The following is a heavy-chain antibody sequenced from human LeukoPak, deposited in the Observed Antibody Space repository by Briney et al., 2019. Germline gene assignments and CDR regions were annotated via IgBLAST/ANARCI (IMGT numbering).Heavy chain of an antibody. CDR2: IYHSGST. V-gene: IGHV4-31*03. CDR1: GGSISSGGYY. D-gene: IGHD3-10*01. CDR3: ARDRYYGSGSYDY. J-gene: IGHJ4*02. Sequence: SETLSLTCTVSGGSISSGGYYWSWIRQHPGKGLEWIGYIYHSGSTYYNPSLKSRVTISVDTSKNQFSLKLSSVTAADTAVYYCARDRYYGSGSYDYWGQGTLVTVSS.